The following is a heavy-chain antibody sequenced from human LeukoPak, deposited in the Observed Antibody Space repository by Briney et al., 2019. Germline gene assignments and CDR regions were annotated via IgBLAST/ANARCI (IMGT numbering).Heavy chain of an antibody. Sequence: SVKVSCKASGGTFSSYAISWVRQAPGQGLEWMGGIIPIFGTANYAQKFQGRVTITADESTSTAYMELSSLRSEDTAVYYCARDLFVKVVVTALGAFDIWGQGTMVTVSS. J-gene: IGHJ3*02. V-gene: IGHV1-69*01. CDR2: IIPIFGTA. CDR1: GGTFSSYA. D-gene: IGHD2-21*02. CDR3: ARDLFVKVVVTALGAFDI.